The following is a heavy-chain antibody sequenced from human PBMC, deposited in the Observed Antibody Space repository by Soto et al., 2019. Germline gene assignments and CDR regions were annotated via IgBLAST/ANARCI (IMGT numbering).Heavy chain of an antibody. J-gene: IGHJ4*02. V-gene: IGHV3-30*02. Sequence: GGALRLSCAASGITFSDYGMHWVRQTPGKGLEWVAGVWKDGSNRYYVDSVKGRFTISRDNSKNTLYLQMNSLRDEDTAVYYCAKVPRGSNFGYYNFWGQGTLVTAPQ. CDR1: GITFSDYG. D-gene: IGHD5-18*01. CDR3: AKVPRGSNFGYYNF. CDR2: VWKDGSNR.